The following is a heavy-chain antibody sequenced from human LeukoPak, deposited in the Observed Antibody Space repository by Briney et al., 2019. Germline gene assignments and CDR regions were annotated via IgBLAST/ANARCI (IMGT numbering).Heavy chain of an antibody. J-gene: IGHJ4*02. D-gene: IGHD3-22*01. Sequence: GESLKISCKGSGYSFTSYWIGWVRQMPGKGLEWMGIIYPGDSDTRYSPSFQGQVTISADKSISTAYLQWSSLKASDTAMYYCARLWNHYDSSGYYSDYFDYWGQGTLVTVSS. CDR2: IYPGDSDT. V-gene: IGHV5-51*01. CDR3: ARLWNHYDSSGYYSDYFDY. CDR1: GYSFTSYW.